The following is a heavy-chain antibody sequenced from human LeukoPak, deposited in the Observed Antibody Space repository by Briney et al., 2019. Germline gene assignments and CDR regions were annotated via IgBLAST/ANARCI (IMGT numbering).Heavy chain of an antibody. CDR3: ARGPSGYHNT. CDR2: IRYDGSSK. Sequence: GGSLRLSCAASGFTFSNYAMHWVRQAPGKGLEWLAYIRYDGSSKYYADSVKGRFTISRDNSKNTLYLQMNSLRAEDTAVYYCARGPSGYHNTGGQGTLVTVSS. D-gene: IGHD5-12*01. V-gene: IGHV3-30*02. CDR1: GFTFSNYA. J-gene: IGHJ4*02.